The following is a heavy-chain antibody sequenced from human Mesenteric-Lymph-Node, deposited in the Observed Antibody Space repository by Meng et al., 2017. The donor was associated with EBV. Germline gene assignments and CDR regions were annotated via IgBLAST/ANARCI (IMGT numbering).Heavy chain of an antibody. CDR1: GDSVRSGSYY. D-gene: IGHD5-12*01. V-gene: IGHV4-61*01. CDR2: IYYSGST. Sequence: QVQLQESGPGLVKPSETLSLTCTVSGDSVRSGSYYWTWIRQPPGKGLECIGYIYYSGSTNYNPSLKSRVTISIDTSKNQFSLNLNSVTAADTAVYYCARFGYSGDNYFDYWGQGTLVTVSS. J-gene: IGHJ4*02. CDR3: ARFGYSGDNYFDY.